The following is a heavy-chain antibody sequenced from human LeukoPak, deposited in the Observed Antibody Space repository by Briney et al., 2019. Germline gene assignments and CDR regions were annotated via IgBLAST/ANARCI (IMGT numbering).Heavy chain of an antibody. V-gene: IGHV3-30*18. CDR3: AKDETKRWLQPTVMVV. J-gene: IGHJ4*02. Sequence: GGSLRLSCAASGFTFSSFGMHWVRQAPGKGLEWVAVISYDGSNKYYADSVKGRFTISRDNSKNTLYLQMNSLRAEDTAVYYCAKDETKRWLQPTVMVVWGQGTLVTVSS. D-gene: IGHD5-24*01. CDR2: ISYDGSNK. CDR1: GFTFSSFG.